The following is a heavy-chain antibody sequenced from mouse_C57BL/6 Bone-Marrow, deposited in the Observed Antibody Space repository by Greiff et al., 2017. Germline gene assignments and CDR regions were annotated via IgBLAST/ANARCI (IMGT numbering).Heavy chain of an antibody. V-gene: IGHV1-52*01. CDR2: IDHSDSET. D-gene: IGHD2-1*01. CDR1: GYTSPSYR. CDR3: GRACYGNYGYWYFDD. J-gene: IGHJ1*03. Sequence: VQLQQPGAELVSPGSSVKLSCNASGYTSPSYRMHWVKQRPIQGVEWIGNIDHSDSETHYNKKFKDKATLTVDKSSSTAYMLLSSLTSEASAVYCCGRACYGNYGYWYFDDWGTGTAVTVSS.